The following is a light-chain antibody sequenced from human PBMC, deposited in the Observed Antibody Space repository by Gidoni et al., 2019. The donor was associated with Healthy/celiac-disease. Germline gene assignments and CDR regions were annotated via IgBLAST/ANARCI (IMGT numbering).Light chain of an antibody. V-gene: IGKV3-15*01. CDR3: QQYNNWPRGTWT. Sequence: EIVMTQSPATLSVSPGERATLSCRASQSVSSNLAWYQQKPGQAPRLLIYGASTRATGIPARFSGSGSGTEFTLTISSLQSEDFAVYYCQQYNNWPRGTWTFGQXTKVEIK. CDR1: QSVSSN. J-gene: IGKJ1*01. CDR2: GAS.